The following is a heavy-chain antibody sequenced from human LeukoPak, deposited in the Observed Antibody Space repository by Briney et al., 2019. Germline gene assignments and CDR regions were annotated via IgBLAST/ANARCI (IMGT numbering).Heavy chain of an antibody. CDR1: GGTFSSYA. V-gene: IGHV1-69*05. CDR2: IIPIFGTA. D-gene: IGHD1-26*01. Sequence: ASVKVSCKASGGTFSSYAMSWVRQAPGQGLEWMGGIIPIFGTANYAQKFQGRVTMTRDMSTSTVYMELSSLRSEDTAVYYCARDRAGAKDYWGQGTLVTVSS. CDR3: ARDRAGAKDY. J-gene: IGHJ4*02.